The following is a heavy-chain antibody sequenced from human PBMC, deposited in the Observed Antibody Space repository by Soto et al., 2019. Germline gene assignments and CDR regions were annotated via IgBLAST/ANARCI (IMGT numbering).Heavy chain of an antibody. J-gene: IGHJ4*02. CDR2: IYYSGTT. CDR3: ARARYSGYDRYYFDY. CDR1: GYSISSSNW. Sequence: PSETLSLTCAVSGYSISSSNWWGWIRQPPGKGLEWIGYIYYSGTTYYNPSLKSRVTISVDTSKNQFSLKLSSVTAADTAVYYCARARYSGYDRYYFDYWGQGTLVTVSS. D-gene: IGHD5-12*01. V-gene: IGHV4-28*03.